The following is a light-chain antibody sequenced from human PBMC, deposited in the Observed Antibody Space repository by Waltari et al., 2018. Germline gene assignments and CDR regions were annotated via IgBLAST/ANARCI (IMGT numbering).Light chain of an antibody. CDR2: EVS. CDR3: SSYTSSSTLLIV. Sequence: QSALTQPASVSGSPGQSITISCTGTSSDVGGYNYVSWSQQHPGKAPKLMIYEVSNRPSGVSNRFSGSKSGNTASLTISGLQAEDEADYYCSSYTSSSTLLIVFGTGTKVTVL. J-gene: IGLJ1*01. CDR1: SSDVGGYNY. V-gene: IGLV2-14*01.